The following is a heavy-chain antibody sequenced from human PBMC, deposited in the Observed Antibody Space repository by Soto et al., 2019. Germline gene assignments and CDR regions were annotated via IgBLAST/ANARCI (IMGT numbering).Heavy chain of an antibody. V-gene: IGHV3-11*01. CDR3: ARGRGTAVTGLAY. J-gene: IGHJ4*02. CDR2: ISYTSSTI. CDR1: GFSFSDYY. D-gene: IGHD6-19*01. Sequence: QVQLVESGGGLVKPGGSLRLSCAASGFSFSDYYMSWIRQAPGKGLEWVSYISYTSSTIYYADSVKGRFTISRDNANNSLYLQMNGLSAEDTAVYYCARGRGTAVTGLAYWGQGTLVTVSS.